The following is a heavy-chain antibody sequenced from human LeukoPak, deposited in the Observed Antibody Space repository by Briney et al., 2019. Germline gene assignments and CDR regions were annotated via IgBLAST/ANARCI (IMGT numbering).Heavy chain of an antibody. CDR3: ARASYSSSFLNWFDP. CDR1: GFTFSSYG. J-gene: IGHJ5*02. V-gene: IGHV4-38-2*01. CDR2: IYHSGST. Sequence: GSLRLSCAASGFTFSSYGMHWVRQAPGKGLEWIGSIYHSGSTYYNPSLKSRVTISVDTSKNQFSLKLSSVTAADTAVYYCARASYSSSFLNWFDPWGQGTLVTVSS. D-gene: IGHD6-13*01.